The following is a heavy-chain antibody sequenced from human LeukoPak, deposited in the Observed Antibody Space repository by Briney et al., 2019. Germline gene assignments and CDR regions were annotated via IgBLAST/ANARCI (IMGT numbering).Heavy chain of an antibody. CDR1: GGSFGGYY. CDR3: ARVGARGYYFDY. CDR2: INHSGST. Sequence: SETLSLTCAVYGGSFGGYYWSWIRQPPGKGLEWIGEINHSGSTNYNPSLKSRVTISVDKSKNQFSLKLSSVTAADTAVYYCARVGARGYYFDYWGQGTLVTVSS. J-gene: IGHJ4*02. V-gene: IGHV4-34*01. D-gene: IGHD1-26*01.